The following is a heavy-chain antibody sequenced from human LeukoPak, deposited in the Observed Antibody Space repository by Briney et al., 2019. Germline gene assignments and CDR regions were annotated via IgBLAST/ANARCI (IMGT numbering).Heavy chain of an antibody. CDR1: GYTFTSYG. V-gene: IGHV1-18*01. Sequence: GASVKVSCKASGYTFTSYGISWVRQAPGQGLEWMGWISAYNGNTNYAQKLQGRVTMTTDTSTSTAYMGLRSLRSDDTAVYYCASQNYDILTGYYDYYGMDVWGQGTTVTVSS. CDR3: ASQNYDILTGYYDYYGMDV. CDR2: ISAYNGNT. J-gene: IGHJ6*02. D-gene: IGHD3-9*01.